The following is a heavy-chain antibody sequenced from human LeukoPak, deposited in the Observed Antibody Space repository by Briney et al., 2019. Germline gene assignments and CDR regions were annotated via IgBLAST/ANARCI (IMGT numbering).Heavy chain of an antibody. CDR3: ARDKSYGDSEDY. CDR1: GFTFNIYW. CDR2: INQDGSEK. J-gene: IGHJ4*02. D-gene: IGHD4-17*01. Sequence: GGSLRLSCAASGFTFNIYWMSWVRQAPGKGLEWVANINQDGSEKYYVDSVKGRFTISRDNAKNSLYLQMNSLRAEDTAVYYCARDKSYGDSEDYWGQGTLVTVSS. V-gene: IGHV3-7*05.